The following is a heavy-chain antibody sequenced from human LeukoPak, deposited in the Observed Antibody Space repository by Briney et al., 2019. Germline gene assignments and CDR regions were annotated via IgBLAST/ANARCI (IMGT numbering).Heavy chain of an antibody. CDR1: GFTFSSHA. CDR2: VSSSGTKI. J-gene: IGHJ6*02. CDR3: ARVKNSKGYYYGMDV. D-gene: IGHD1-7*01. V-gene: IGHV3-21*01. Sequence: PGGSLRLSCAASGFTFSSHAMNWVRQAPGKGLEWVSSVSSSGTKIFYADSVRGRFTVSRDNAGNSLSLQMNSLRAEDTAVYYCARVKNSKGYYYGMDVWGQGTTVTVSS.